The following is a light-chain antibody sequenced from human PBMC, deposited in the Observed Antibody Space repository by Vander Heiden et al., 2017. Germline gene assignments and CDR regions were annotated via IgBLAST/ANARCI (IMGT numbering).Light chain of an antibody. Sequence: DIQMTQSPSTLSASIGDRVPITCRASQNIDYWLAWYQQKPGKAPKLLIYKVPNFVTGVPSRFSGSGPGPEFSLTISSRQPEDCATYYGHQETGYRSTFGQGTSLEVK. J-gene: IGKJ1*01. CDR2: KVP. CDR1: QNIDYW. CDR3: HQETGYRST. V-gene: IGKV1-5*03.